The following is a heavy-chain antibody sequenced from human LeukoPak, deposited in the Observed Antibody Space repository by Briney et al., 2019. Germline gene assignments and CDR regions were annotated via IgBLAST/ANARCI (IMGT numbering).Heavy chain of an antibody. D-gene: IGHD6-19*01. Sequence: SETLSLTCTVSGGSINDYYWSWIRQSPGKGLEWIGYIHYSGSTNYNPSLKSRVTISVDTSKNQFPLKLSSVTAADTAVYYCARGAVAGQYWGQGTLVTVSS. J-gene: IGHJ4*02. CDR1: GGSINDYY. CDR2: IHYSGST. CDR3: ARGAVAGQY. V-gene: IGHV4-59*12.